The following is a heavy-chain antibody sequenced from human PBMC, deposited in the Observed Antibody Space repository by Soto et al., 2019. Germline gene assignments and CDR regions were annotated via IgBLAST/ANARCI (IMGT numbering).Heavy chain of an antibody. V-gene: IGHV2-5*02. D-gene: IGHD3-16*02. CDR2: IYWDDDK. CDR1: GFSLSARGVG. CDR3: AHRGSDDYVWGSYRPTVFAY. Sequence: SGPTLVNPTETLTLTCTFSGFSLSARGVGVGWIRQPPGKALEWLAIIYWDDDKRYSPSLKSTFTITKDTSKNQVVLTMANLDPVDTATYYCAHRGSDDYVWGSYRPTVFAYWGQGTLVTVSS. J-gene: IGHJ4*02.